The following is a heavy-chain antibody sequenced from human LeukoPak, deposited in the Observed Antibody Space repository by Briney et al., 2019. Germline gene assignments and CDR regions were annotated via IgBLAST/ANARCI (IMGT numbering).Heavy chain of an antibody. J-gene: IGHJ4*02. D-gene: IGHD6-19*01. Sequence: GGSLRLSCAASGFXFSRYWIHWVRQAPGKGLVWVSRISGDARTTTYADSVKGRFTIFRDNAKNTLYLQMNSLRAEDTALYYCVRDRAVAGTEDFYFDFWGQGTLVTVSS. V-gene: IGHV3-74*01. CDR2: ISGDARTT. CDR1: GFXFSRYW. CDR3: VRDRAVAGTEDFYFDF.